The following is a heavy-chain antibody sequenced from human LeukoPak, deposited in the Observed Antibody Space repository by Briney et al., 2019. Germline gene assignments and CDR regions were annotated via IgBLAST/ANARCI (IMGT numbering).Heavy chain of an antibody. V-gene: IGHV1-69*04. D-gene: IGHD4-17*01. CDR1: GGTFISYA. CDR2: IIPILGIA. CDR3: ARGMTTVTTYFDY. J-gene: IGHJ4*02. Sequence: SVTVSCMASGGTFISYAISWVRQAPGQGVEWMGRIIPILGIANYAQKFQGRVTITADKSTSTAYMELSSLRSEDTAVYYCARGMTTVTTYFDYWGQGTLVTVSS.